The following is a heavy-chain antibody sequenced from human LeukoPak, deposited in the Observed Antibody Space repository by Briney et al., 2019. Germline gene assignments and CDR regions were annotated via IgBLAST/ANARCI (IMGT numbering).Heavy chain of an antibody. Sequence: GGSLRLSCAASGFTFSSYSMNWVRQAPGKGLEWISYISSASNTIYYAGSVKGRFTISRDNAKNSVYLRMNSLRAEDTAMYYCARDGWFGDYNWFDPWGQGTLVTVSS. CDR2: ISSASNTI. CDR3: ARDGWFGDYNWFDP. J-gene: IGHJ5*02. V-gene: IGHV3-48*01. CDR1: GFTFSSYS. D-gene: IGHD3-10*01.